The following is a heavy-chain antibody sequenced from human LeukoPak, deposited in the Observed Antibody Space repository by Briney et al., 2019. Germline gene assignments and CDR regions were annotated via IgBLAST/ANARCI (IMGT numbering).Heavy chain of an antibody. Sequence: GASVKVSCKASGYTFTGYYMHWVRQAPGQGLEWMGWINPNSGGTNYAQKFQGRVTMTRDTSISTAYMELSRLRSDDTAVYYCAGQRITIFGVAMGAFDYWGQGTLVTVSS. CDR2: INPNSGGT. CDR1: GYTFTGYY. D-gene: IGHD3-3*01. CDR3: AGQRITIFGVAMGAFDY. J-gene: IGHJ4*02. V-gene: IGHV1-2*02.